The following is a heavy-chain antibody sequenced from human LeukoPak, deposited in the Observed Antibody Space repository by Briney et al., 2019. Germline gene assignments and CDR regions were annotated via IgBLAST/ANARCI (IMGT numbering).Heavy chain of an antibody. CDR3: ARVNWDQGSGNLDY. CDR1: GYTFLGYY. D-gene: IGHD3-10*01. V-gene: IGHV1-2*02. CDR2: SNPNSGVT. Sequence: GASVKVSFKASGYTFLGYYIHWVRQAPGQGLEWMGWSNPNSGVTNYAQKFQGRVTMTRDTSISTAYMELNMLRSDDSAVYYCARVNWDQGSGNLDYWGQGTLVTVSS. J-gene: IGHJ4*02.